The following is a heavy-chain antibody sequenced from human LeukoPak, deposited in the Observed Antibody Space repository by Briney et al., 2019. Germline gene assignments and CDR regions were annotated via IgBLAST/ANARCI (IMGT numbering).Heavy chain of an antibody. CDR1: GGSINRYY. V-gene: IGHV4-59*01. CDR2: IYYSGST. CDR3: ASSRSSSGWSLIDY. J-gene: IGHJ4*02. Sequence: SETLSLTCTVSGGSINRYYWSWIRQPPGKGLEWVGYIYYSGSTNYKPSLKRRVTISVDTSKNQFSLKVSSVTAADTAVYYCASSRSSSGWSLIDYWGKGALVTVSS. D-gene: IGHD6-19*01.